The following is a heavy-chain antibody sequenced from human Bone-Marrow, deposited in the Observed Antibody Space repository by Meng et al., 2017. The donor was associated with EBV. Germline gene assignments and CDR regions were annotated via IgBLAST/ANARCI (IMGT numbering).Heavy chain of an antibody. CDR2: IHHVGST. J-gene: IGHJ4*02. D-gene: IGHD3-16*01. V-gene: IGHV4-4*02. Sequence: QLQDSGPGLVKLSGTLSLYCAFSGGHISSSTWWSWVVQSPGEGLEWIGEIHHVGSTNYNPSLKSRVTISIGKSKKQFSPKLSYVTAADTAVYYCARRDYYDDTGYFDYWGQGTLVTVSS. CDR3: ARRDYYDDTGYFDY. CDR1: GGHISSSTW.